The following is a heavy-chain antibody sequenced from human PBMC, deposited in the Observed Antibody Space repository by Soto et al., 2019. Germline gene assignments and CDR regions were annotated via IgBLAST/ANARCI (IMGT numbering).Heavy chain of an antibody. D-gene: IGHD6-13*01. CDR2: IIPIFGTA. J-gene: IGHJ4*02. CDR3: ARDSSRSIAAAGTAH. Sequence: QVQLVQSGAEVKKPGSSVKVSCKASGGTFSRYAISWVRQAPGQGLEWMGGIIPIFGTANYAQKFQGRVTITADESTSTAYMELISLRSEDTAVYYCARDSSRSIAAAGTAHWGQGTLVTVSS. V-gene: IGHV1-69*01. CDR1: GGTFSRYA.